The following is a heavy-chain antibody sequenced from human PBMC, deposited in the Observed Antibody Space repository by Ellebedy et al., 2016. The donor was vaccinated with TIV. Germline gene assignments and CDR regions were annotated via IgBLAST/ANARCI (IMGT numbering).Heavy chain of an antibody. CDR2: ISSSSSYI. J-gene: IGHJ5*02. V-gene: IGHV3-21*01. CDR1: GFTFSSYS. CDR3: AMGGGPHFDWLLA. D-gene: IGHD3-9*01. Sequence: GESLKISCAASGFTFSSYSMNWVRQAPGKGLEWVSSISSSSSYIYYADSMKGRFTISRDNAKNSLYLQMNSLRAEDTAVYYCAMGGGPHFDWLLAWGQGTLVTVSS.